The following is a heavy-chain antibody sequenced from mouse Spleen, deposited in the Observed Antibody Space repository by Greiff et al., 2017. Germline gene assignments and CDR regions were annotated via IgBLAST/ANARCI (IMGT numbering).Heavy chain of an antibody. CDR3: ARHQIYYDSLDY. Sequence: EVKLMESGGGLVQPGGSLKLSCATSGFTFSDYYMYWVRQTPEKRLEWVAYISNGGGSTYYPDTVKGRFTISRDNAKNTLYLQMSRLKSEDTAMYYCARHQIYYDSLDYWGQGTTLTVSS. CDR2: ISNGGGST. J-gene: IGHJ2*01. CDR1: GFTFSDYY. V-gene: IGHV5-12*02. D-gene: IGHD2-4*01.